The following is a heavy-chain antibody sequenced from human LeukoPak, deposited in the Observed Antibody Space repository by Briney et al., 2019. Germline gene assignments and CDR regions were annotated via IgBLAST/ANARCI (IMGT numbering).Heavy chain of an antibody. J-gene: IGHJ6*03. Sequence: GGSLRLSCAASGFTFSDYYMSWIRQAPGKGLEWVSYISSSGSTIYYADSVKGRFTISRDNAKNSLYLQMNSLRAEDTAVYYCARDMIDYYGSGSYYYYYYYMDVWGKGTTVTVSS. CDR1: GFTFSDYY. V-gene: IGHV3-11*04. D-gene: IGHD3-10*01. CDR2: ISSSGSTI. CDR3: ARDMIDYYGSGSYYYYYYYMDV.